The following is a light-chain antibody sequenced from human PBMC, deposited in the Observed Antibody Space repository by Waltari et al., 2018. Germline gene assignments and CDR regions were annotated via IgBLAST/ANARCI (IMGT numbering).Light chain of an antibody. CDR1: SGSIASNY. J-gene: IGLJ6*01. CDR2: EDN. Sequence: FMLTQPHSVSESPGKTVTISCTRRSGSIASNYVPWYQQRPGSAPTTVIYEDNQRPSGVPARFSGSIDSSSNSASLTISGLETEDEADYYRQSLDTTITVFGSGTKVTVL. CDR3: QSLDTTITV. V-gene: IGLV6-57*03.